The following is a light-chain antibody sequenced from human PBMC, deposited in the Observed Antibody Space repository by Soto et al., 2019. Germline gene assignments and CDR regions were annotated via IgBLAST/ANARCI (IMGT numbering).Light chain of an antibody. CDR3: SAYTGSSTAVV. Sequence: QPVLTQPASVSGSPEQSITISCAGTSSDVGSYNYVSWYQQHPGKAPKLIIYQVSDRPSGVSNRFSGSKSGNTASLTISGLQAEDEAYYYCSAYTGSSTAVVFGGGTKLTVL. J-gene: IGLJ2*01. CDR1: SSDVGSYNY. CDR2: QVS. V-gene: IGLV2-14*01.